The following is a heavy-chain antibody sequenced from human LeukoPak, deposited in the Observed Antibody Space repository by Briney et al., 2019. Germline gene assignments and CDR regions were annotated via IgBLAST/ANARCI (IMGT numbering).Heavy chain of an antibody. V-gene: IGHV3-23*01. CDR3: AKAEGNDYGDYEGFDY. CDR2: ISGSGGST. J-gene: IGHJ4*02. Sequence: GGSLRLSCAASGFTFSSYAMSWVRQAPGKGLEWVSAISGSGGSTYYADSVKGRFTTSRDNSKNTLYLQMNSLRAEDTAVYYCAKAEGNDYGDYEGFDYWGQGTLVTVSS. CDR1: GFTFSSYA. D-gene: IGHD4-17*01.